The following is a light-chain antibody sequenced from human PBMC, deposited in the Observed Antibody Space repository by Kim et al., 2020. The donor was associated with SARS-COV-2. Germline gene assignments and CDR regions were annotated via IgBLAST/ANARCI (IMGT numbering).Light chain of an antibody. Sequence: VAPKERDTLSCRASQRVSGTLGWYQQKPGQAPGLLIYGASTRATGIPARFSGSGSGTEFTLTINSLQSEDFAVYFCQQYDNMPRTFGQGTKVDIK. J-gene: IGKJ1*01. V-gene: IGKV3-15*01. CDR2: GAS. CDR1: QRVSGT. CDR3: QQYDNMPRT.